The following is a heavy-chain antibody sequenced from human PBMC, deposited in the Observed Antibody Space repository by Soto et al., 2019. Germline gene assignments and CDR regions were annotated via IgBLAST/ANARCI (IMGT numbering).Heavy chain of an antibody. Sequence: GASVKVSCKASGYTFTGYYMHWVRQAPGQGLEWMGWINPNSGGTNYAQKFQGRVTMTRDTSISTAYMELSRLRSDDTAVYYCAREDIVVVVAATGCMDVWGQGTTVTVSS. D-gene: IGHD2-15*01. J-gene: IGHJ6*02. V-gene: IGHV1-2*02. CDR1: GYTFTGYY. CDR2: INPNSGGT. CDR3: AREDIVVVVAATGCMDV.